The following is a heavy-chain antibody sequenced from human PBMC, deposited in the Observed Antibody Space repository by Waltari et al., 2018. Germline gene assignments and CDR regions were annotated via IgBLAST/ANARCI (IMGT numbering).Heavy chain of an antibody. J-gene: IGHJ6*02. CDR1: GGSFSGYY. D-gene: IGHD2-15*01. CDR3: AREVWVAATYYYGMDV. V-gene: IGHV4-34*01. Sequence: QVQLQQWGAGLLKPSETLSLTCAVYGGSFSGYYWSWIRQPPGKGLEWIGEINHSGSTNYNPSLKSRVTISVDTSKNQFSLKLSSVTAADTAVYYCAREVWVAATYYYGMDVWGQGTTVIVSS. CDR2: INHSGST.